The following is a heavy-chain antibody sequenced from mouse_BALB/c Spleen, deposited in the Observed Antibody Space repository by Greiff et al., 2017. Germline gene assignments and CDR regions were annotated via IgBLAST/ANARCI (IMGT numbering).Heavy chain of an antibody. CDR3: ARPMRGFAY. V-gene: IGHV14-1*02. CDR2: IDPENGNT. Sequence: EVQRVESGAELVRPGALVKLSCKASGFNIKDYYMHWVKQRPEQGLEWIGWIDPENGNTIYDPKFQGKASITADTSSNTAYLQLSSLTSEDTAVYYCARPMRGFAYWGQGTLVTVSA. CDR1: GFNIKDYY. D-gene: IGHD6-5*01. J-gene: IGHJ3*01.